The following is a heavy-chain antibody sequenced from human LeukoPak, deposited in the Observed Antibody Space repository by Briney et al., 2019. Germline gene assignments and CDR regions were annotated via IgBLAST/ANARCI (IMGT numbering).Heavy chain of an antibody. CDR1: GFNFSSYW. D-gene: IGHD3-22*01. J-gene: IGHJ4*02. CDR2: IKQDGSEK. Sequence: GGSLRLSCAASGFNFSSYWMSWVRQAPGKGLEWVANIKQDGSEKYYVDSVKGRFTISRDNAKNSLYLQMNSLRAEDTAVYYCARDRSRYYDSSGYGDYWGQGTLVTVSS. CDR3: ARDRSRYYDSSGYGDY. V-gene: IGHV3-7*01.